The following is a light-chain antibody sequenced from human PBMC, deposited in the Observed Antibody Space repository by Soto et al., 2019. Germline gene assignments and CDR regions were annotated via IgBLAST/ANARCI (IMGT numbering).Light chain of an antibody. V-gene: IGLV2-8*01. CDR3: SSYAGSNILV. J-gene: IGLJ3*02. Sequence: QSALTKPPSASGSPGQSVTISCTGTSSDVGGYNYVSWYQQHPGKVPKLMIYAVTKRPSGVPDRFSGSKSGNTASLTVSGLQAEDEADYYCSSYAGSNILVFGGGTKLTVL. CDR2: AVT. CDR1: SSDVGGYNY.